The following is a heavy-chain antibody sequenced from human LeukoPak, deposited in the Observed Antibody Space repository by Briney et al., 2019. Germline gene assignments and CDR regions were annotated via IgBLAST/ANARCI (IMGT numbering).Heavy chain of an antibody. CDR1: GFTLSRDW. Sequence: GRSLCPSCAPSGFTLSRDWISCGRQTPRGGLEWVANIKQDGSEKYYVDSVKGRFTISRDNAKNSLYLQMNSLRAEDTAVYYCARDDKLNYWGQGTLVTVSS. CDR2: IKQDGSEK. J-gene: IGHJ4*02. V-gene: IGHV3-7*01. CDR3: ARDDKLNY. D-gene: IGHD3-22*01.